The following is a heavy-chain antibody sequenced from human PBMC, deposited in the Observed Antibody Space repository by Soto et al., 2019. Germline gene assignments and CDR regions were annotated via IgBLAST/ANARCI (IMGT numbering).Heavy chain of an antibody. CDR2: IKTKTQGETT. D-gene: IGHD3-3*01. CDR3: TTGSVEGY. CDR1: GFSISSAX. Sequence: EVQLVESGGGLVKPGGSLRLSCAASGFSISSAXXXWVRQAPGKGLEWVGRIKTKTQGETTDYPAPVKGRFTISRDDSKNTLYLQMNSLKMEDTAVYYCTTGSVEGYWGQGTLVTVSS. V-gene: IGHV3-15*07. J-gene: IGHJ4*02.